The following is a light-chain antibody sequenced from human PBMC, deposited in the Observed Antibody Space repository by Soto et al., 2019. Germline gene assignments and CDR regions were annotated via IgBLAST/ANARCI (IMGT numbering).Light chain of an antibody. CDR2: GTS. V-gene: IGKV3-20*01. CDR3: QQYGTAPPRYT. CDR1: QRMSNNY. Sequence: ELVLTQSPGTLSLSPGERATLSCRASQRMSNNYLAWYQQKPGQAPRLLIYGTSSRATGSPDRFSGSGSGTDFTLTISRLETEDSAVYDCQQYGTAPPRYTFGQGTKVDIK. J-gene: IGKJ2*01.